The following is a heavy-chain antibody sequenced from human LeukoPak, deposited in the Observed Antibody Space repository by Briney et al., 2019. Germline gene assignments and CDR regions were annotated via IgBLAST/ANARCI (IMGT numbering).Heavy chain of an antibody. V-gene: IGHV1-69*13. J-gene: IGHJ6*03. D-gene: IGHD1-14*01. CDR2: IIPIFGTA. CDR1: GGTFSSYA. CDR3: ARAILGNHVNLNYYYMDV. Sequence: ASVKVSCKASGGTFSSYAISWVRQAPGQGLEWMGGIIPIFGTANYAQKFQGRVTITADESTSTAYMELSSLRSEDTAVYYCARAILGNHVNLNYYYMDVWGKGTTVTVSS.